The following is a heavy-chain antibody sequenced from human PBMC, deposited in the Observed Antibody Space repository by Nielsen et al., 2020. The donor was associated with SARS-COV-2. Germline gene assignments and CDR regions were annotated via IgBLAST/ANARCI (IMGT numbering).Heavy chain of an antibody. CDR3: AKDPAYTVTGFDY. J-gene: IGHJ4*02. V-gene: IGHV3-9*01. CDR2: ISWNSGSI. D-gene: IGHD4-17*01. Sequence: SLRLSCAASGFTFDDYAMHWVRQAPGKGLEWVSGISWNSGSIGYADSVKGRFTISRDNAKNSLYLQMNSLRAEDTALYYCAKDPAYTVTGFDYWGQGTLVTVSS. CDR1: GFTFDDYA.